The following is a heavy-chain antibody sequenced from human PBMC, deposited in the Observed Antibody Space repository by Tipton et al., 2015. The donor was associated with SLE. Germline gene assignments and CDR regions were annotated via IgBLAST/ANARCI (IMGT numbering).Heavy chain of an antibody. CDR2: VYHSANT. J-gene: IGHJ3*01. CDR1: GGSISGYF. CDR3: GRARVGMGYVFDL. V-gene: IGHV4-59*08. D-gene: IGHD5-24*01. Sequence: TLSLTCTVSGGSISGYFWSWLRQPPGKGLEWIGYVYHSANTYYNPSLASRVTISADTSKNQFSLRLTSVTAADTALYYCGRARVGMGYVFDLWGQGTMVTVSS.